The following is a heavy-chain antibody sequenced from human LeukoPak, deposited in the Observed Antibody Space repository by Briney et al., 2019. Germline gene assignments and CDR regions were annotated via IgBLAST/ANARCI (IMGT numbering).Heavy chain of an antibody. CDR1: GFIFSDYW. Sequence: GGSLRLSCAASGFIFSDYWMYWVRQPPGKGLVWVSRINTDASVAYADSVKGRFPISRDNAKNTVYLHMDSLRAEDTAVYYCAAPPVTVQDWGQGTLVTVSS. CDR2: INTDASVA. D-gene: IGHD2/OR15-2a*01. V-gene: IGHV3-74*01. J-gene: IGHJ4*02. CDR3: AAPPVTVQD.